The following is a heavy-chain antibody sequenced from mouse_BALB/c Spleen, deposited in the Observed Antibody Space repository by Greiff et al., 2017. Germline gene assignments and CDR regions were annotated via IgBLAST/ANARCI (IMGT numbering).Heavy chain of an antibody. CDR2: ISNGGGST. CDR1: GFTFSSYT. Sequence: EVQLVESGGGLVQPGGSLKLSCAASGFTFSSYTMSWVRQTPEKRLEWVAYISNGGGSTYYPDTVKGRFTISRDNAKNTLYLQMSSLKSEDTAMYYCARDCYGNYDAMDYWGQGTSVTVSS. V-gene: IGHV5-12-2*01. CDR3: ARDCYGNYDAMDY. D-gene: IGHD2-1*01. J-gene: IGHJ4*01.